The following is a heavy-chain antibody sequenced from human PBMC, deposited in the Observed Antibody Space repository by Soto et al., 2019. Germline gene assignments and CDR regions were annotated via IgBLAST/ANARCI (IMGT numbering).Heavy chain of an antibody. CDR1: GGSISSSNW. J-gene: IGHJ4*02. Sequence: QVQLQESGPGLVKPSGTLSLTCAVSGGSISSSNWWSWVRQPPGKGLKWIGEIYHSGNTNYNPSLKSRVTMAVDKSRNQFSLKLSSVTAADTAVYYCARRWGEGRVDYWGQGTLVTVSS. CDR2: IYHSGNT. CDR3: ARRWGEGRVDY. V-gene: IGHV4-4*02. D-gene: IGHD3-10*01.